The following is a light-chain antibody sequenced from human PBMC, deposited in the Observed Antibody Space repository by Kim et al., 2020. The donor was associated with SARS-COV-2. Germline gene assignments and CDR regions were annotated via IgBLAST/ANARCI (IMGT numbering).Light chain of an antibody. CDR2: RNN. V-gene: IGLV1-44*01. Sequence: QSVLTQPPSASGTPGQRVTISCSGSSFNIGSNTVNWYQQLPGTAPKLLIYRNNQRPSGVPDRFSGSKSGTSASLAISGLQSEDEADYYCAAWDDSLNGLFGGGTQLTVL. J-gene: IGLJ2*01. CDR1: SFNIGSNT. CDR3: AAWDDSLNGL.